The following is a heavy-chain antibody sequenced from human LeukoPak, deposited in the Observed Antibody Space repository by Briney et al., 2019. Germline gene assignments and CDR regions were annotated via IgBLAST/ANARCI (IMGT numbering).Heavy chain of an antibody. CDR2: IKQDGSQE. CDR1: GFTFSNYW. J-gene: IGHJ4*02. V-gene: IGHV3-7*01. CDR3: ARDSY. Sequence: GGSLRLSCAASGFTFSNYWMAWVRQAPGKGLEWVANIKQDGSQEYYVGSVKGRFTIARDNAKSSLYLQMNSLRADDTAVYYCARDSYWGQGTLVTVSS.